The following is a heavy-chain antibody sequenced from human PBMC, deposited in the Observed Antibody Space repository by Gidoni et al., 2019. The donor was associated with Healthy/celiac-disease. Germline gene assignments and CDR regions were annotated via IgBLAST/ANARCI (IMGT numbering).Heavy chain of an antibody. V-gene: IGHV4-34*01. Sequence: QVQLQQWGAGLLKPSETLSLTCAVYGGSFSGYYWSWTRQPPGKGLEWIGEINHSGSTNYNPSLKSRVTISVDTSKNQFSLKLSSVTAAETAVYYCARVGQQWLVDYWGQGTLVTVSS. D-gene: IGHD6-19*01. CDR3: ARVGQQWLVDY. CDR1: GGSFSGYY. CDR2: INHSGST. J-gene: IGHJ4*02.